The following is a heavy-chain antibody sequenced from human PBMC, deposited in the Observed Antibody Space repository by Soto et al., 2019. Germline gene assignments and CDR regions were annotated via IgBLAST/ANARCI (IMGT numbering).Heavy chain of an antibody. V-gene: IGHV4-59*01. CDR3: ARGREYYDSSGYHYYFDY. CDR1: GGSISSYY. CDR2: IYYTGST. J-gene: IGHJ4*02. Sequence: PSETLSLTCTVSGGSISSYYWSWIRQPPGKGLEWIGYIYYTGSTNYNPSLKSRVTMSVGTSKIQFSLKLSSVTAADTAVYYCARGREYYDSSGYHYYFDYWGQGTLVTV. D-gene: IGHD3-22*01.